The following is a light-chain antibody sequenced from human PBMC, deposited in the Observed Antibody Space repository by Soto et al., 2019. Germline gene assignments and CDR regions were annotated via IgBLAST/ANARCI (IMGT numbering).Light chain of an antibody. CDR2: GAS. J-gene: IGKJ1*01. CDR1: QSVSSN. Sequence: EIVMMQSPATLSLSPGEGATLSCRASQSVSSNLAWHQQKPGQAPRLLIYGASTRATGIPARFSGSGSGTEFTLTISSLQSEDFAVYYCQQYNDWPLTFGQGTKVDIK. V-gene: IGKV3-15*01. CDR3: QQYNDWPLT.